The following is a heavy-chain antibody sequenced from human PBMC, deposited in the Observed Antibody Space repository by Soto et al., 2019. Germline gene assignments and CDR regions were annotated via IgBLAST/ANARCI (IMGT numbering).Heavy chain of an antibody. V-gene: IGHV4-59*08. CDR3: ARTKPLSSIAARPTYAFDI. CDR2: IYYSGGT. J-gene: IGHJ3*02. CDR1: GGSISSYY. Sequence: QVQLQESGPGLVKPSETLSLTCTVSGGSISSYYWSWIRQPPGKGLEWIGYIYYSGGTNYNPSLKSRVTISVDTSKNQFSLKLSSVTAADTAVYYCARTKPLSSIAARPTYAFDIWGQGTMVTVSS. D-gene: IGHD6-6*01.